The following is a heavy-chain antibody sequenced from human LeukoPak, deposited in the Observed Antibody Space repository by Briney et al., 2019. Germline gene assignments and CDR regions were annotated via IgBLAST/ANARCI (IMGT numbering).Heavy chain of an antibody. D-gene: IGHD2-15*01. V-gene: IGHV4-59*01. CDR1: GGSISSYY. CDR2: IYNSGRT. Sequence: SETLSLTCTVSGGSISSYYWTWIRQSPGKGLEWIGYIYNSGRTDYKPSLKSRVTISVDTSKNQFSLKVSSVIAADTAVYYCARGSGGSLFDYWGQGTLVTVSS. J-gene: IGHJ4*02. CDR3: ARGSGGSLFDY.